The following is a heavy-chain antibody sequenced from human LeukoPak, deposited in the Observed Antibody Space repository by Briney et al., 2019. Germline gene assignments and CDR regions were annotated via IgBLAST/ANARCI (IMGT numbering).Heavy chain of an antibody. Sequence: SETLSLTCAVYGGSFTNYYWSWIRQPPGKGLEWIGEINHSGSTNYNPSLKSRVTISVDTSKNQFSLKLSSVTAADTAVYYCARVGYSSGWTHRIYYYYIDVWGKGTTVTISS. CDR1: GGSFTNYY. CDR2: INHSGST. V-gene: IGHV4-34*01. J-gene: IGHJ6*03. D-gene: IGHD6-19*01. CDR3: ARVGYSSGWTHRIYYYYIDV.